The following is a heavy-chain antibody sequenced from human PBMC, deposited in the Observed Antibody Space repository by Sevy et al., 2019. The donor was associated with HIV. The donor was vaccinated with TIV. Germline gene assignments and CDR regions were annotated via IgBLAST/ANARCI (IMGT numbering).Heavy chain of an antibody. V-gene: IGHV4-59*08. CDR2: IYSSGST. CDR3: ARSGSYGGHMHV. Sequence: SETLSLTCTVSGGSISSYYWSWIRQPPGKGLEWIGYIYSSGSTNYNPSLKSRVTISLDTSKKQFSLRLTSVTAADTAVYYCARSGSYGGHMHVWGKGTTVTVSS. CDR1: GGSISSYY. J-gene: IGHJ6*03. D-gene: IGHD4-17*01.